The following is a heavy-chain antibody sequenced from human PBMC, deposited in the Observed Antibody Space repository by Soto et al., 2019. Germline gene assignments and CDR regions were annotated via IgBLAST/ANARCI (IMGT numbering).Heavy chain of an antibody. CDR2: IPHTGGST. Sequence: EVQLLESGGGLVQPGGSLRLSCAASGFTFSSYAMSWVRQAPGKGPEWISGIPHTGGSTNYADSVKCRFTISRDNSKNTLYLQMNSLRAEDTALYYCVNDLNSGWLYFDNWGRGTLVTVSS. CDR1: GFTFSSYA. D-gene: IGHD5-12*01. CDR3: VNDLNSGWLYFDN. V-gene: IGHV3-23*01. J-gene: IGHJ4*02.